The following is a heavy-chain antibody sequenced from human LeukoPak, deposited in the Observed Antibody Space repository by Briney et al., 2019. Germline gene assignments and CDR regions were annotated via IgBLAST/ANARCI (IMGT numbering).Heavy chain of an antibody. CDR1: GGSISSSSYY. V-gene: IGHV4-39*01. CDR2: IYYSGST. CDR3: ARRGYCSSTSCYEYWFDP. J-gene: IGHJ5*02. Sequence: SDTLSLTCTVSGGSISSSSYYWGWIRQPPGKGLEWIGIIYYSGSTYYNPSLKSRLTISVDTSKNQFSLKPSSVTATDTAVYYCARRGYCSSTSCYEYWFDPWGQGTLVTVSS. D-gene: IGHD2-2*01.